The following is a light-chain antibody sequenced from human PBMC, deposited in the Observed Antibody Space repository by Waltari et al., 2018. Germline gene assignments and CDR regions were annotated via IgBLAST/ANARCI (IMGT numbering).Light chain of an antibody. CDR2: LNSDGSH. Sequence: QLVLTQSPSASASLGASVKLTCTLSSGHSNYAIAWHQQQPKKGPRYLMKLNSDGSHNKGGGVPDRFSGSRSGAERFLTISSLQSEDEGDYYCQTWDTDIHVVFGGGTKLIVL. CDR1: SGHSNYA. V-gene: IGLV4-69*01. CDR3: QTWDTDIHVV. J-gene: IGLJ2*01.